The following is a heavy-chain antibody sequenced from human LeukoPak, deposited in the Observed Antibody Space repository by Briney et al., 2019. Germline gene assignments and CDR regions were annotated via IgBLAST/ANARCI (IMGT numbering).Heavy chain of an antibody. CDR2: IYGGGST. D-gene: IGHD3-10*01. CDR1: GFTVSSNY. J-gene: IGHJ3*02. Sequence: GGSLRLSCAASGFTVSSNYMSWVRQAPGKGLEWVSVIYGGGSTYYADSVKGRFTISRDNSKNTLYLQMNSLRAEDTAVYYCARDGSGSLMGAFDIWGQGTMVTVSS. CDR3: ARDGSGSLMGAFDI. V-gene: IGHV3-53*01.